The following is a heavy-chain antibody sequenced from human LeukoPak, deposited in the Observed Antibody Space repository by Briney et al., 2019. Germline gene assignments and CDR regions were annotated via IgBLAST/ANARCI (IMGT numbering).Heavy chain of an antibody. CDR2: CDPEDGET. D-gene: IGHD5-18*01. CDR3: AALQRWFRYFGY. J-gene: IGHJ4*02. CDR1: GYTLNEVS. V-gene: IGHV1-24*01. Sequence: ASVKVSCKVSGYTLNEVSMHWVRQAPGKGLEWMGGCDPEDGETIYAQSFQGRVTMTEDPSTDSVYMELSSLRSEDTAVYYCAALQRWFRYFGYWGQGTLVIVSA.